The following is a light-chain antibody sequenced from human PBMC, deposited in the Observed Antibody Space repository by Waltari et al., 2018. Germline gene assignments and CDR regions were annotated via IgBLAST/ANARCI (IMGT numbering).Light chain of an antibody. CDR1: QSVGSRY. CDR3: QQSANSPFT. V-gene: IGKV3-20*01. J-gene: IGKJ5*01. Sequence: DIVLPQSPGTLSFSPGERATLSCRASQSVGSRYLAWYQQKPGQAPRLVIFAVSTRATGIPDRFSGSGSGTDFSLTISRLEPEDFAVYYCQQSANSPFTFGQGTRLDI. CDR2: AVS.